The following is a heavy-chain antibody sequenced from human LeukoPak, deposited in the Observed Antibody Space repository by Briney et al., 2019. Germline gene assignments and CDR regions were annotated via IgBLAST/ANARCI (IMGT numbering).Heavy chain of an antibody. CDR3: ARDRRRSLVVVAADGMDV. CDR2: ISAYNGNT. CDR1: GYTFTSYG. D-gene: IGHD2-15*01. V-gene: IGHV1-18*01. J-gene: IGHJ6*02. Sequence: ASVKVSCKASGYTFTSYGISWVRQAPGQGLEWMGWISAYNGNTNYAQKLQGRVTMTTDTSTSTVYMELRSLRSDDTAVYYCARDRRRSLVVVAADGMDVWGQGTTVTVSS.